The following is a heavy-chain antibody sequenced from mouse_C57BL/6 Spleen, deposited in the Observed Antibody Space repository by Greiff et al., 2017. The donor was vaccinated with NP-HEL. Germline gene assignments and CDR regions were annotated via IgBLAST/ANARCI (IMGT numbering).Heavy chain of an antibody. J-gene: IGHJ4*01. Sequence: EVQRVESVAELVRPGASVKLSCTASGFNIKNTYMHWVKQRPEQGLEWIGRIDPANGNTKYAPKFQGKATITADTSSNTAYLQLSSLTSEDTAIYYCARVVTTGGLYAMDYWGQGTSVTVSS. CDR3: ARVVTTGGLYAMDY. CDR1: GFNIKNTY. V-gene: IGHV14-3*01. CDR2: IDPANGNT. D-gene: IGHD2-2*01.